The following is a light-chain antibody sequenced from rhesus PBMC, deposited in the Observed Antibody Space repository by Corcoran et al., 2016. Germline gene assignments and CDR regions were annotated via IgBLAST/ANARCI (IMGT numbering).Light chain of an antibody. CDR2: KAC. J-gene: IGKJ1*01. Sequence: DIQMTQSPSSLSASVGDRVTITCRASQGISTYLNWYQQKPGKAPKRLNYKACSLESGVPSRFSGSGSGPDFTLTISSLQPEDFATYYCLQYNSDPWTFGQGTKVEIK. V-gene: IGKV1-43*02. CDR3: LQYNSDPWT. CDR1: QGISTY.